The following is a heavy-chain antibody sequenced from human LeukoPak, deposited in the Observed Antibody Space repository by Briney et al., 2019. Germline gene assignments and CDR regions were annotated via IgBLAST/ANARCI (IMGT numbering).Heavy chain of an antibody. V-gene: IGHV4-34*01. D-gene: IGHD6-19*01. J-gene: IGHJ4*02. Sequence: SETLSLTCAVYGGSFSGYYWSWIRQPPGKGLEWIGEINHSGSTNYNPSLKSRVTISVDTSRNQFSLKLSSVTAADTAVYYCAIAVAGNYFDYWGQGTLVTVSS. CDR1: GGSFSGYY. CDR3: AIAVAGNYFDY. CDR2: INHSGST.